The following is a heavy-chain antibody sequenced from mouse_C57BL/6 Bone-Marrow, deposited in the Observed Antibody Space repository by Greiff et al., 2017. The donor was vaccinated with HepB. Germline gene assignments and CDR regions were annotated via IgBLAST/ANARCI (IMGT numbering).Heavy chain of an antibody. CDR3: AREGTGIRFAY. V-gene: IGHV1-69*01. Sequence: QVQLQQPGAELVMPGASVKLSCKASGYTFTSYWMHWVKQRPGQGLEWIGEIDPSDSYTNYNQKFKGKSTLTVDKSSSTAYMQISSLASEDSAVYYCAREGTGIRFAYWGQGTLVTVSA. CDR1: GYTFTSYW. J-gene: IGHJ3*01. CDR2: IDPSDSYT. D-gene: IGHD3-3*01.